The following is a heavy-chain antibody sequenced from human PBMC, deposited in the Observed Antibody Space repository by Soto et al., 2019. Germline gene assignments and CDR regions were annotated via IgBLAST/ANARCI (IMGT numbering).Heavy chain of an antibody. V-gene: IGHV4-59*01. CDR2: IYYSGST. CDR1: GGSISSYY. CDR3: ARDRSSGSYYYYGMDV. J-gene: IGHJ6*02. Sequence: SETLSLTCTVSGGSISSYYWIWIRQPPGKGLEWIGYIYYSGSTNYNPSLKSRVTISVDTSKNQFSLKLSSVTAADTAVYYCARDRSSGSYYYYGMDVWGQGTTVTVSS. D-gene: IGHD3-22*01.